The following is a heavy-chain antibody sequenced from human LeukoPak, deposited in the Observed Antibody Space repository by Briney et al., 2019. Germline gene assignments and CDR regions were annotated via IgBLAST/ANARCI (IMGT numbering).Heavy chain of an antibody. CDR3: AREGGPYRPLDY. Sequence: SGTVSLTCAVSGGSITNTNYWTWVRQPPGKGLEWIGEVNLQGSTNYNPSLMGRVAIAVDTSENHISLQLTSVTAADTAVYYCAREGGPYRPLDYSGQGTLVTVSS. J-gene: IGHJ4*02. V-gene: IGHV4-4*02. CDR1: GGSITNTNY. CDR2: VNLQGST.